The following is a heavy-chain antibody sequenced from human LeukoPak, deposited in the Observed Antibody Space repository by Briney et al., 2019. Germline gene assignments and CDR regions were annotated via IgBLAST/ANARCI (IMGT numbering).Heavy chain of an antibody. CDR1: GYTFTSYD. Sequence: ASVKVSCKASGYTFTSYDINWVRQATGQGLEWMGWINTNTGNPTYAQGFTGRFVFSLDTSVSTAYLQISSLKADDTAVYYCARDDYSSGWPTGGYWGQGTLVTVSS. J-gene: IGHJ4*02. V-gene: IGHV7-4-1*02. CDR2: INTNTGNP. CDR3: ARDDYSSGWPTGGY. D-gene: IGHD6-19*01.